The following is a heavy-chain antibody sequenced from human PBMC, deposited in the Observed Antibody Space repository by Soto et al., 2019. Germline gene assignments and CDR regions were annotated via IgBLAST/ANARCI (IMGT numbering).Heavy chain of an antibody. Sequence: HPGGSLRLSFAASGFTFSSYAMSWVRQAPGKGLEWVSAISGSGGSTYYADSVKGRFTISRDNSKNTLYLQMNSLRAEDTAVYYCTFTQSGDYGDYNFDYWGQGTLVTVSS. CDR2: ISGSGGST. V-gene: IGHV3-23*01. CDR1: GFTFSSYA. J-gene: IGHJ4*02. CDR3: TFTQSGDYGDYNFDY. D-gene: IGHD4-17*01.